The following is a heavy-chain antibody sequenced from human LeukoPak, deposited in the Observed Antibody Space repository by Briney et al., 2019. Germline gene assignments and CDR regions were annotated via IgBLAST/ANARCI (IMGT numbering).Heavy chain of an antibody. J-gene: IGHJ4*02. CDR1: GGTFSSYA. CDR2: IIPIFGTA. Sequence: ASVKVSCKASGGTFSSYAISWVRQAPGQGLEWMGGIIPIFGTANYAQKFQGRVTITADESTSTAYMELSSLRSEDTAVYYCARSSIAAAGTPISAGMDPFFDYWGQGTLVTVSS. V-gene: IGHV1-69*13. CDR3: ARSSIAAAGTPISAGMDPFFDY. D-gene: IGHD6-13*01.